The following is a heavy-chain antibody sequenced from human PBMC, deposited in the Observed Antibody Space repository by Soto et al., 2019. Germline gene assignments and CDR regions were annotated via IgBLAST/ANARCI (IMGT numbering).Heavy chain of an antibody. CDR2: INHSGST. D-gene: IGHD2-15*01. CDR1: GGSFSGYY. CDR3: ARGPRRVVAATEGWFDP. V-gene: IGHV4-34*01. Sequence: QVQLQQWGAGLLKPSETLSLTCAVYGGSFSGYYWSWIRQPPGKGLEWIGEINHSGSTNYNPSLTSRVTISVDTSKNQCSLKLSSVTAADTAVYYCARGPRRVVAATEGWFDPWGQGTLVTVSS. J-gene: IGHJ5*02.